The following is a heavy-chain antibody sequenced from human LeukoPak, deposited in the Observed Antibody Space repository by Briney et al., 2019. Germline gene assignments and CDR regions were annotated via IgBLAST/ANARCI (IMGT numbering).Heavy chain of an antibody. Sequence: AGGSLRLSCAAPGFTFSYHWMTWVRQAPGKGLEWVANIKNDGTVKNYVDSVKGRFTISRDNAKNSLYLQMNSLRAEDTGVYYCAKDSYSKRDYWGQGVLVTVSS. J-gene: IGHJ4*02. V-gene: IGHV3-7*01. CDR1: GFTFSYHW. CDR3: AKDSYSKRDY. D-gene: IGHD5-18*01. CDR2: IKNDGTVK.